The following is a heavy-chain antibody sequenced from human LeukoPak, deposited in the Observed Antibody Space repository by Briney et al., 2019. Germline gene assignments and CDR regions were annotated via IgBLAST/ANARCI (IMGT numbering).Heavy chain of an antibody. V-gene: IGHV4-61*02. D-gene: IGHD7-27*01. CDR3: ASVVWGGDFHYSLDV. J-gene: IGHJ6*03. CDR2: IYMSGST. CDR1: GGSIRSGTDY. Sequence: SETLSLTCTVSGGSIRSGTDYWSWIRQPAGKGLEWIGRIYMSGSTDYNPSFKSRVTMSVDTSKNQVSLKLRSVTAADTAVYHCASVVWGGDFHYSLDVWGEGTTVIVSS.